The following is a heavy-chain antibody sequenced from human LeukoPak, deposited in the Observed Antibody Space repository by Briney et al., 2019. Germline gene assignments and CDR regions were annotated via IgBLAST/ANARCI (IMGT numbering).Heavy chain of an antibody. CDR3: ARGGGGYTLYSFDY. CDR2: IYFSGSR. J-gene: IGHJ4*02. Sequence: SQTLSLTCTVSGDSIRSGDHYWSWLRQSPGKGLEWIGYIYFSGSRSSNPSLRSRLTISVDTSKNQFSLKLSSVTAADTAIYYCARGGGGYTLYSFDYWGQGAQVTVSS. CDR1: GDSIRSGDHY. D-gene: IGHD3-22*01. V-gene: IGHV4-30-4*08.